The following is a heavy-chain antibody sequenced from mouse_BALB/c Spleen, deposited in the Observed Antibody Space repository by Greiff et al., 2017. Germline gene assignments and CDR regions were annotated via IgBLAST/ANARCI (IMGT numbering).Heavy chain of an antibody. CDR2: IWAGGST. CDR1: GFSLTSYG. D-gene: IGHD2-13*01. CDR3: ARDRGLLYAMDY. V-gene: IGHV2-9*02. J-gene: IGHJ4*01. Sequence: VQVVESGPGLVAPSQSLSITCTVSGFSLTSYGVHWVRQPPGKGLEWLGVIWAGGSTNYNSALMSRLSISKDNSKSQVFLKMNSLQTDDTAMYYCARDRGLLYAMDYWGQGTSVTVSS.